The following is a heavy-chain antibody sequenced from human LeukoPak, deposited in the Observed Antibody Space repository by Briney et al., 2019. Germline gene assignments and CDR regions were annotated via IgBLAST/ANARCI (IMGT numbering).Heavy chain of an antibody. CDR1: GFTFSNYA. J-gene: IGHJ4*02. V-gene: IGHV3-23*01. Sequence: GGSLRLSCAASGFTFSNYAMSWVRQAPGKGLEWVSGISGGGGSSDYADSVKGRFTISRDNAKNTLYLQMNSLRAEDTAVYYCTRDITLTRGGRSDYWGQGTLVTVSA. CDR3: TRDITLTRGGRSDY. CDR2: ISGGGGSS. D-gene: IGHD3-10*01.